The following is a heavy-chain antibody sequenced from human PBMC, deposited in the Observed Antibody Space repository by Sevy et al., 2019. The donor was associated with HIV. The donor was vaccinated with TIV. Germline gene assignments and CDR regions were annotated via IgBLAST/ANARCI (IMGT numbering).Heavy chain of an antibody. CDR3: ATLRGGLYGSGYFQN. J-gene: IGHJ1*01. CDR1: GFTFSAYA. V-gene: IGHV3-23*01. CDR2: ISSSGGST. D-gene: IGHD3-10*01. Sequence: EGSLRLSCAASGFTFSAYAMSWVRQAPGKGLEWVSCISSSGGSTYYADSVKGRFSISRDTSKNTLYLQMNSLRAEDTAVYYCATLRGGLYGSGYFQNWGQGTQVTVSS.